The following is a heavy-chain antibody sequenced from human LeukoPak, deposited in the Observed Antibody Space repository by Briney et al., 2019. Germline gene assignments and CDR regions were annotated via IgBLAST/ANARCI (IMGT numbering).Heavy chain of an antibody. V-gene: IGHV1-69*05. J-gene: IGHJ4*02. D-gene: IGHD6-19*01. CDR2: IIPIFGTA. CDR3: ARSYSSGTYPFDY. CDR1: GYTFTSYA. Sequence: ASVKVSCKASGYTFTSYAISWVRQAPGQGLEWMGRIIPIFGTANYAQKFQGRVAITTDESTSTAYMELSSLRSEDTAVYYCARSYSSGTYPFDYWGQGTLVTVSS.